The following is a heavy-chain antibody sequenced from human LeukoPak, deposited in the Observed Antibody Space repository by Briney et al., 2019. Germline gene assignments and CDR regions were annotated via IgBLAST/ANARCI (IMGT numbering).Heavy chain of an antibody. CDR3: ARDFAEGCSADNCYSLDY. V-gene: IGHV3-48*03. D-gene: IGHD2-15*01. CDR2: ITSGGNTI. J-gene: IGHJ4*02. CDR1: GFTFSRYE. Sequence: GGSLRLSCAASGFTFSRYEMNWVRQAPGKGLEWVSYITSGGNTIYYADSVKGRFTISRDNAKNSLYLQMNSLRAEDTAMYYCARDFAEGCSADNCYSLDYWGQGTLVTVSS.